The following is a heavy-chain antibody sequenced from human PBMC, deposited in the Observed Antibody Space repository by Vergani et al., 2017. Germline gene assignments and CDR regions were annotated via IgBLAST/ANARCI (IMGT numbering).Heavy chain of an antibody. CDR1: GFTFSRYA. CDR3: AKGTGSWYVDPNY. V-gene: IGHV3-23*01. Sequence: EVQLLESGGGLVQPGGSLRLSCAASGFTFSRYAMSWVRQAPGKGLEWVSAISGSGGSTYYADSVKGRFTISRDNSKNTLYLQLNSLRAEDTAVYYCAKGTGSWYVDPNYWGQGTLVTVSS. J-gene: IGHJ4*02. CDR2: ISGSGGST. D-gene: IGHD6-13*01.